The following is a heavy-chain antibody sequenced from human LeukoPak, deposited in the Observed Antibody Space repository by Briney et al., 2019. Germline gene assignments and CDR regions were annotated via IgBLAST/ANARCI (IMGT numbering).Heavy chain of an antibody. D-gene: IGHD4-23*01. CDR1: GASIRSSTNW. J-gene: IGHJ4*02. Sequence: PSGTLSLTCAVSGASIRSSTNWWRWVRQPPGKGLEWIGEILHSGSTNYNPSLKSRVTMSADKSKNQFSLNLRSVTAADTAVYYCLYGGNSGDWVYWGQGTLVTVSS. V-gene: IGHV4-4*02. CDR2: ILHSGST. CDR3: LYGGNSGDWVY.